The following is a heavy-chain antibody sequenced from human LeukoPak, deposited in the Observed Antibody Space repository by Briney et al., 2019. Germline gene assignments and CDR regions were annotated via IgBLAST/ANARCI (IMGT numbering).Heavy chain of an antibody. CDR2: ISDSDRTI. V-gene: IGHV3-11*01. D-gene: IGHD3-3*01. Sequence: GGSLRLSCADSRLTFSDHYMSWIRQAPGKGLEWVSYISDSDRTIYYADSVKGRFTISRDNAKNSLYLQMNSLRAEDTAVYYCATVHFGFFDYWGQGTLVTVSS. J-gene: IGHJ4*02. CDR3: ATVHFGFFDY. CDR1: RLTFSDHY.